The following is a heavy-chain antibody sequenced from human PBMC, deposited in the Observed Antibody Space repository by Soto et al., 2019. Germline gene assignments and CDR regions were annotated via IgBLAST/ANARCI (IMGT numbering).Heavy chain of an antibody. CDR3: ARDLPYSGLFDY. CDR1: GGSIRSSAYY. V-gene: IGHV4-31*03. Sequence: QVQLQESGPGLVKPSQTLSLTCSVSGGSIRSSAYYGSWIRQYPGKGLEWIGYISYSGKTSYNPSLKSRVTMSIDTSKNQFSLRLSSVTAADTAVYYCARDLPYSGLFDYWGQGTLVTVSS. J-gene: IGHJ4*02. CDR2: ISYSGKT. D-gene: IGHD5-12*01.